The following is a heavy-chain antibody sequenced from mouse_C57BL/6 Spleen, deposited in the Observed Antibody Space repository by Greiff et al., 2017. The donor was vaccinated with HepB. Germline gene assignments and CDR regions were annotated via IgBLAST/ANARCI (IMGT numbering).Heavy chain of an antibody. Sequence: QVQLKQSGPELVKPGASVKISCKASGYAFSSSWMNWVKQRPGKGLEWIGRIYPGDGDTNYNGKFKGKATLTADKSSSTAYMQLSSLTSEDSAVYFCARLLLRQSPYFDYWGQGTTLTVSS. CDR1: GYAFSSSW. CDR3: ARLLLRQSPYFDY. D-gene: IGHD1-1*01. J-gene: IGHJ2*01. V-gene: IGHV1-82*01. CDR2: IYPGDGDT.